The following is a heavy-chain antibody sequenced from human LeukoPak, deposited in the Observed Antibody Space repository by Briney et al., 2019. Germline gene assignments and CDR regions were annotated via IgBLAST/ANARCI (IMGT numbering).Heavy chain of an antibody. CDR2: ISGSGGST. V-gene: IGHV3-23*01. CDR3: ARDWPSEWQQLPDYDTVDI. D-gene: IGHD6-13*01. CDR1: GFTFSSYA. Sequence: PGGSLRLSCAASGFTFSSYAMSWVRQAPGKAPEWVSGISGSGGSTYSADSVKGRFTISRDNSKNTLYLQMNSLRAEDTAVYYCARDWPSEWQQLPDYDTVDIWGQGTMVTVSS. J-gene: IGHJ3*02.